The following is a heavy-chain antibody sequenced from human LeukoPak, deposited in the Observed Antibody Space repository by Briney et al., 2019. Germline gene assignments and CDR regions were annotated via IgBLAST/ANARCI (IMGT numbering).Heavy chain of an antibody. J-gene: IGHJ4*02. CDR1: GFTFNNYN. CDR3: AKASSASTYYDFWSGYYFDY. V-gene: IGHV3-23*01. CDR2: ISGSGGST. Sequence: GGSLRLSCAASGFTFNNYNMNWVRQAPGKGLEWVSAISGSGGSTYYADSVKGRFTISRDNSKNTLYLQMNSLRAEDTAVYYCAKASSASTYYDFWSGYYFDYWGQGTLVTVSS. D-gene: IGHD3-3*01.